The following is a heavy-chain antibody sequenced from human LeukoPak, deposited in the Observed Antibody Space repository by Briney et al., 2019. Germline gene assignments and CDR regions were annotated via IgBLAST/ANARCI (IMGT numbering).Heavy chain of an antibody. CDR2: INHSGST. CDR3: ARTPIQLWFGFDY. Sequence: PSETLSLTCAVYGGSFSGYYRSWIRQPPGKGLEWIGEINHSGSTNYNPSLKSRVTISVDTSKNQFSLKLSSVTAADTAVYYCARTPIQLWFGFDYWGQGTLVTVSS. J-gene: IGHJ4*02. CDR1: GGSFSGYY. D-gene: IGHD5-18*01. V-gene: IGHV4-34*01.